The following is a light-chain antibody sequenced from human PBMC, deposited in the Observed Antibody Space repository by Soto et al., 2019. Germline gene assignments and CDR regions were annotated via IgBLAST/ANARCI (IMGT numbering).Light chain of an antibody. J-gene: IGKJ1*01. CDR3: QQYNSYSP. V-gene: IGKV3-11*01. CDR2: DAS. CDR1: QSVSSY. Sequence: EIVLSQSPATLSLSQGERATLSCRASQSVSSYLAWYQQKPGQAPRLLIYDASNRATGIPARFSGSGSGTEFSLTISSLQPDDFATYYCQQYNSYSPFGQGSNAAIK.